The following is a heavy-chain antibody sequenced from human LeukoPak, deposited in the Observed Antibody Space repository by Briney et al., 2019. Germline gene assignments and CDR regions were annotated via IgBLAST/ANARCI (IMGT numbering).Heavy chain of an antibody. D-gene: IGHD2-8*01. CDR3: ARAGIVLMVYAPHDAFDI. V-gene: IGHV1-46*01. CDR2: INPSGGGT. J-gene: IGHJ3*02. CDR1: GYTFTGYY. Sequence: ASVKVSCKASGYTFTGYYMHWVRQAPGQGLEWMGWINPSGGGTAYAQNFQGRVTMTRDMSTSTVYMELSSLRSEDTAVYYCARAGIVLMVYAPHDAFDIWGQGTMVTVSS.